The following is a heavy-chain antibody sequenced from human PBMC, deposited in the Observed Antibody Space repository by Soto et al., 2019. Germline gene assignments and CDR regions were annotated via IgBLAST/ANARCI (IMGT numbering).Heavy chain of an antibody. D-gene: IGHD3-9*01. Sequence: PSETLSLTCTVSGGSVSSRSYYWGWDRQPPGKGLEWIGSVYYSGSTYYNPSLESRVTISVDKSKNQFSLKLMSLSAADTAVYYCGRLEGLATISYYFDYWGQGALVTVSS. J-gene: IGHJ4*02. CDR3: GRLEGLATISYYFDY. CDR1: GGSVSSRSYY. V-gene: IGHV4-39*01. CDR2: VYYSGST.